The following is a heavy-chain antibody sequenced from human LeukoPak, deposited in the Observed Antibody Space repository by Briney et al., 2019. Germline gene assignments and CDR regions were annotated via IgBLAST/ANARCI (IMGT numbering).Heavy chain of an antibody. V-gene: IGHV3-48*01. CDR2: ISSRSRTI. Sequence: PGGSLRLSCAASGFTFSNYSMNWVRQAPGKGLEWVSYISSRSRTIYYADSVKGRFTISRDNAKNTLYLQMNSLRAEDTAVYYCAKGHYYGSGSFDYWGQGTLVTVSS. D-gene: IGHD3-10*01. CDR1: GFTFSNYS. CDR3: AKGHYYGSGSFDY. J-gene: IGHJ4*02.